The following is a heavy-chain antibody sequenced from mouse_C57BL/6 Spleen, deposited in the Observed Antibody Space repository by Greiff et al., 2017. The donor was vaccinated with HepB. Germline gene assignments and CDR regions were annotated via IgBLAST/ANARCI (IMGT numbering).Heavy chain of an antibody. D-gene: IGHD1-1*01. CDR1: GFTFSSYA. V-gene: IGHV5-4*01. CDR3: ARGGTTVEFDV. J-gene: IGHJ1*03. CDR2: ISDGGSYT. Sequence: EVQGVESGGGLVKPGGSLKLSCAASGFTFSSYAMSWVRQTPEKRLEWVATISDGGSYTYYPDNVKGRFTISRDNAKNNLYLQMSHLKSEDTAMYYCARGGTTVEFDVWGTGTTVTVSS.